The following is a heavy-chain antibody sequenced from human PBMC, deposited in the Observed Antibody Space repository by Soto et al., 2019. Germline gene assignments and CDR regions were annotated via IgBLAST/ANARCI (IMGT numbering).Heavy chain of an antibody. Sequence: GGSLRLSCAASGFTFISFSMDWVLLAPGKGLEWIAYISSSGTIHYADFVKGRFTISRDNGKNSLYLQMNSLRAEDTAVYYCAKEVPGTIAQWGKGTLVTVPS. CDR1: GFTFISFS. CDR3: AKEVPGTIAQ. CDR2: ISSSGTI. J-gene: IGHJ1*01. V-gene: IGHV3-48*01. D-gene: IGHD6-19*01.